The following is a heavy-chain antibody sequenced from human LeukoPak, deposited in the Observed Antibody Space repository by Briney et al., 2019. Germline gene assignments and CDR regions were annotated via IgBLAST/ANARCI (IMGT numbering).Heavy chain of an antibody. V-gene: IGHV4-39*01. CDR3: ARHRQGYYYMDV. J-gene: IGHJ6*03. CDR1: GGSISSSNYF. CDR2: MYYSGST. Sequence: SETLSLTCTVSGGSISSSNYFWGWIRQPPGKGLEWIGSMYYSGSTYHNPSLKSRVTVSVDTSKNQFSLKLSSVTAADTAMYYCARHRQGYYYMDVWGKGTTVTVSS.